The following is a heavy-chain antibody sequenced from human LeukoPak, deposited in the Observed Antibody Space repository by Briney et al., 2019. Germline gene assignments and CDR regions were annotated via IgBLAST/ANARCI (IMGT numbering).Heavy chain of an antibody. J-gene: IGHJ4*02. D-gene: IGHD4-17*01. V-gene: IGHV4-59*11. CDR3: ARGTATVTTIPLLV. CDR2: IYHSGST. Sequence: KPSETLSLTCTVSGGSISSHYWSWLRQPPGKGVEWVGYIYHSGSTTYNPSLKSRVTISVDTSKIQFSLKLSSVTAADTAVYYCARGTATVTTIPLLVWGQGTLVTVSS. CDR1: GGSISSHY.